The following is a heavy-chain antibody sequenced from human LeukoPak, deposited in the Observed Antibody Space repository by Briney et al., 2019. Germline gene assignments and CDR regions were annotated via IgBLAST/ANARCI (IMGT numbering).Heavy chain of an antibody. D-gene: IGHD6-6*01. CDR2: VNPNSGGT. CDR3: ARDGKSSSSPDY. V-gene: IGHV1-2*02. Sequence: ASVKVSCKASGYTFTGYYMHWVRQAPGQGLEWMGWVNPNSGGTNYAQKFQGRVTMTRDTSISTAYMELSRLRSDDTAVYYCARDGKSSSSPDYWGQGTLVTVSS. CDR1: GYTFTGYY. J-gene: IGHJ4*02.